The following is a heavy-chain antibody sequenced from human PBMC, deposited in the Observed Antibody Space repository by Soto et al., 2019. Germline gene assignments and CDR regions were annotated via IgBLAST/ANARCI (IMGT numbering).Heavy chain of an antibody. CDR1: GLTVRRGG. CDR2: ISYDGSNK. D-gene: IGHD3-16*02. J-gene: IGHJ4*02. V-gene: IGHV3-30*03. Sequence: PGLTRRRSCAASGLTVRRGGRRWVRQTPGQALEWVAVISYDGSNKYYADSVKGLFTISRDNSKNTLYLQMNSLRAEDTAVYYCARDFRYYVWGSYRCSFHYCGQGTLLTVSS. CDR3: ARDFRYYVWGSYRCSFHY.